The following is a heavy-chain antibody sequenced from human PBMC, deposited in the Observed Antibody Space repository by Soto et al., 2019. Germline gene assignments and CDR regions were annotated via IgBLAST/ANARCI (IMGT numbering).Heavy chain of an antibody. V-gene: IGHV3-48*01. CDR3: ARDQAGGNPDY. J-gene: IGHJ4*02. CDR2: ISRSSSTI. CDR1: GFTLSRYS. Sequence: EVQLVESGGGLVQPGGSLRLSCVASGFTLSRYSMNWVRQAPGKGLEWVSYISRSSSTIYYADSVKGRFTISRDNAENSLYLQMNSLRAEDTAVYYCARDQAGGNPDYWGQGTRVTVSS. D-gene: IGHD3-10*01.